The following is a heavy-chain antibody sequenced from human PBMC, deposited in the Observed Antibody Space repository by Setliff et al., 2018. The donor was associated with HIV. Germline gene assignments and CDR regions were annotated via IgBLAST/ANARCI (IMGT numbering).Heavy chain of an antibody. CDR2: IIPLFGTT. Sequence: ASVKVSCKASGGTFNNYAISWVRQAPGQGLEWVGGIIPLFGTTNYAQKFQGRVTITADESTNTAHMELNSLRSIDTAMYYCAREIIQLSKAAFDIWGQGTMVTVSS. J-gene: IGHJ3*02. CDR1: GGTFNNYA. V-gene: IGHV1-69*13. CDR3: AREIIQLSKAAFDI. D-gene: IGHD5-18*01.